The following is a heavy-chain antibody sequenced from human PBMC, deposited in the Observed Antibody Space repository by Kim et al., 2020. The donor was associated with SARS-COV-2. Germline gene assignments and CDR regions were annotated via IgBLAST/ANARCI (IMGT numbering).Heavy chain of an antibody. Sequence: AESVTGRFTVSRDTSKNTLYLQMDRLRAEDTAVYYCAKDQSPDGFWTFDKWGQGTQVTVSS. CDR3: AKDQSPDGFWTFDK. J-gene: IGHJ4*02. V-gene: IGHV3-23*01. D-gene: IGHD1-1*01.